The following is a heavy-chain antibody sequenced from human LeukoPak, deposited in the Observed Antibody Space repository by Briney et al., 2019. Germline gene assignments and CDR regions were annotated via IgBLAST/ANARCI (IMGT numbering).Heavy chain of an antibody. CDR1: GYTFTGYY. D-gene: IGHD2-2*02. CDR2: INPNSGGT. V-gene: IGHV1-2*02. CDR3: ARDFHCSSTSCYTLYYYYGMDV. J-gene: IGHJ6*02. Sequence: VASVKVSCKASGYTFTGYYMHWVRQAPGQGLEWMGWINPNSGGTNYAQKFQGRVTMTRDTSISTAYMELSRLRSDDTAVYYCARDFHCSSTSCYTLYYYYGMDVWGQGTTVTVSS.